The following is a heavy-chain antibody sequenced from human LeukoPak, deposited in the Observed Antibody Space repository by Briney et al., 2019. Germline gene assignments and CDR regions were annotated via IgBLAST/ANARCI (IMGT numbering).Heavy chain of an antibody. CDR3: ASLAA. Sequence: SETLSLTCAVYGGSFSGYYWSWIRQPPGKGLEWIGEINHGGSTNYNPSLKSRVTISVDTSKNQFSLKLSSVTAADTAVYYCASLAAWGQGTLVTVSS. CDR2: INHGGST. D-gene: IGHD3-3*02. J-gene: IGHJ5*02. CDR1: GGSFSGYY. V-gene: IGHV4-34*01.